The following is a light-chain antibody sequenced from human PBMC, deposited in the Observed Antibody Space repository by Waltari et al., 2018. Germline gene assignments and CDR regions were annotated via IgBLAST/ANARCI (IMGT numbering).Light chain of an antibody. Sequence: QAGLTQPPSVSKALRQTATLTCTGNSNNVGNPRTAWLQQHQGHPPKLLSYRNNARPSGISERFSASRSGNTASLTITGLQPEDEADYYCSAWDSNLSAYVFGSGTKVTVL. J-gene: IGLJ1*01. CDR2: RNN. CDR1: SNNVGNPR. V-gene: IGLV10-54*04. CDR3: SAWDSNLSAYV.